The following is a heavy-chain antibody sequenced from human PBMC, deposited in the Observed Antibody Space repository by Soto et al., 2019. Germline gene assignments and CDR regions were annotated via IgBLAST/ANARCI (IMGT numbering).Heavy chain of an antibody. Sequence: EVQLVESGGGLVKPGGSLRLSCAASGFTFSSYSMNWVRQAPGKGLEWVSSISSSSSYIYYADSVKGRFTISRDNAKNSLTRQMNSLRAEDTAVYYCARAPYYYDSSGYWAYWGQGTLVTVSS. CDR2: ISSSSSYI. V-gene: IGHV3-21*01. CDR3: ARAPYYYDSSGYWAY. D-gene: IGHD3-22*01. CDR1: GFTFSSYS. J-gene: IGHJ4*02.